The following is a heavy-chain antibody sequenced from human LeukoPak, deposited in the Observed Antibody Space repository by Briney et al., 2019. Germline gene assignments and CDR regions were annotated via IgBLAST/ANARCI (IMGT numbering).Heavy chain of an antibody. CDR1: GLTFTNYG. V-gene: IGHV3-74*01. J-gene: IGHJ4*02. CDR3: ARNSNGMSN. D-gene: IGHD2-8*01. CDR2: INSDGRST. Sequence: PGGSLRLSCVASGLTFTNYGMMWVRQAPGKGLVWVSYINSDGRSTTYADSVKGRFTISSDNAKNTLYLQMSSLRAEDTAMYYCARNSNGMSNWGQGTLVIVSS.